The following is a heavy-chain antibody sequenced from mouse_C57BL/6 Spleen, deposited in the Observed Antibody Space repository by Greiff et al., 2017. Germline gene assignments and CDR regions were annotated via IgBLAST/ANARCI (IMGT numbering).Heavy chain of an antibody. V-gene: IGHV1-52*01. D-gene: IGHD1-1*01. Sequence: QVQLQQPGAELVRPGSSVKLSCKASGYTFTSYWMHWVKQRPIQGLEWIGNIDPSDSETTSNQKFKDKATLTVDKSSSTAYMQLSSLTSEDSAVYYCARYYYGSSYWYFDVWGTGTTVTVSS. CDR1: GYTFTSYW. CDR3: ARYYYGSSYWYFDV. CDR2: IDPSDSET. J-gene: IGHJ1*03.